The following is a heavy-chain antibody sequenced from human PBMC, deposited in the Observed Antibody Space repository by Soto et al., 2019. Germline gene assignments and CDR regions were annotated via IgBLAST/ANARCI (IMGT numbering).Heavy chain of an antibody. V-gene: IGHV3-9*01. CDR1: GFTFDDYA. Sequence: EVQLVESGGGLVQPGRSLRLSCAASGFTFDDYAMHWVRQAPGKGLEWVSGISWNRGSIGYADSVKGRFTISRDNAKNPLYLQMNRLRAEDTALYYCAKGGQMLVEGGGYWGQGTLVTVSS. CDR3: AKGGQMLVEGGGY. D-gene: IGHD6-6*01. CDR2: ISWNRGSI. J-gene: IGHJ4*02.